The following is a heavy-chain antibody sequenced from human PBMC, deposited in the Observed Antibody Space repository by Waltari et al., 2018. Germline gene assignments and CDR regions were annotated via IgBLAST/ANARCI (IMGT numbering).Heavy chain of an antibody. V-gene: IGHV3-21*01. CDR2: ISTSSDYI. D-gene: IGHD6-19*01. CDR1: GFTFRTSS. CDR3: ARDSSDFDY. Sequence: EVQLVESGGGLVRPGGSLRLPCAASGFTFRTSSIHWVRQAPGKGLEWVSSISTSSDYIYYADSVKGRFTISRDNAKNSLYLQMNSLRAEDTAVYYCARDSSDFDYWGQGTLVTVSS. J-gene: IGHJ4*02.